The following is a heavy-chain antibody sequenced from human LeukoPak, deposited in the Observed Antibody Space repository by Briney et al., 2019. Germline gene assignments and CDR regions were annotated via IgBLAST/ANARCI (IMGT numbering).Heavy chain of an antibody. V-gene: IGHV4-59*01. CDR3: ARRARENRAYYFDC. D-gene: IGHD2/OR15-2a*01. Sequence: SETLSLTCTVSGDSITNYYFNWIRQTPGKGLEWIGYIFYSGITNYIPSRKSRVTISVDTSKNQFSLKLSSVTAADTAVYYCARRARENRAYYFDCWGQGILVTVSS. CDR1: GDSITNYY. CDR2: IFYSGIT. J-gene: IGHJ4*02.